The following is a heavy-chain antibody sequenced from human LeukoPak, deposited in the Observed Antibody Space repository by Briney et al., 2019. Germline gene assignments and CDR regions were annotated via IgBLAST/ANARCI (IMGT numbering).Heavy chain of an antibody. Sequence: SETLSLTCSVSGNFISTGSYYWSWIRQPAGKGLEWIGHIYTNGRTDYNPSLKSRVTISVDTSKNQFSLKLSSVTAADTAVYYCARAYYYDSSGYYSLGYWGQGTLVTVSS. V-gene: IGHV4-61*09. CDR2: IYTNGRT. D-gene: IGHD3-22*01. J-gene: IGHJ4*02. CDR1: GNFISTGSYY. CDR3: ARAYYYDSSGYYSLGY.